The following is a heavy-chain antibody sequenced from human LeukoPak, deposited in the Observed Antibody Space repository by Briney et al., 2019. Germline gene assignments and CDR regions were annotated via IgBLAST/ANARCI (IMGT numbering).Heavy chain of an antibody. CDR1: GFTFDDHA. J-gene: IGHJ3*02. Sequence: GRSLRLSCAASGFTFDDHAMHWVRQAPGKGLEWVSGISWNSGSIGYADSVKGRFTISRDNAKNSLYLQMNSLRAEDKALYYCAKGLNLYDAFDIWGQGTMVTVSS. CDR2: ISWNSGSI. V-gene: IGHV3-9*01. CDR3: AKGLNLYDAFDI. D-gene: IGHD1-14*01.